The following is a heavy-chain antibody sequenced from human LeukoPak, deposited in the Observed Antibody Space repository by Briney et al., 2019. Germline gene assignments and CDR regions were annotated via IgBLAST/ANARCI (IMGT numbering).Heavy chain of an antibody. D-gene: IGHD3-22*01. CDR1: GGSISSYY. CDR2: IYYSGST. J-gene: IGHJ5*02. CDR3: ARVSYYDSSGVPLFDP. Sequence: TTSETLSLTCTVSGGSISSYYWSWIRQPPGKGLEWIGYIYYSGSTNYNPSLKSRVTISVDTSKNQFSLKLSSVTAADTAVYYCARVSYYDSSGVPLFDPWGQGTLVTVSS. V-gene: IGHV4-59*08.